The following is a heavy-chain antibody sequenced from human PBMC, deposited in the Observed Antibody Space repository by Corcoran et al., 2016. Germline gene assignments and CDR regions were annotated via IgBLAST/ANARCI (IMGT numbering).Heavy chain of an antibody. D-gene: IGHD2-2*01. J-gene: IGHJ6*02. Sequence: QVQLVQSGAEVKKPGASVKVSCKASGYTFTSYYMHWVRQAPGQGLEWMGIINPSGGSTSYAQKFQGRVTMTRDTSTSTVYMELSSLRSEDTAGYYCAGAQWGVPAAMVYYYDGMDVWGQGTTVTVSS. CDR2: INPSGGST. CDR1: GYTFTSYY. CDR3: AGAQWGVPAAMVYYYDGMDV. V-gene: IGHV1-46*01.